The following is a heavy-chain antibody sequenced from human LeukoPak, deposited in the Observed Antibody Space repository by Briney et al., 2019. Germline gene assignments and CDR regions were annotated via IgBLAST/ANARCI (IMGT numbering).Heavy chain of an antibody. CDR2: IIPIFGTA. J-gene: IGHJ4*02. CDR1: GGTFSSYA. D-gene: IGHD3-22*01. V-gene: IGHV1-69*05. Sequence: GASVKVSCKASGGTFSSYAISWVRQAPGQGLEWMGGIIPIFGTANYAQKFQGRVTMTRDTSMSTAYMELNSLGSEDTAIYYCATSPKRDSSGYPDYWGQGTLVTVSS. CDR3: ATSPKRDSSGYPDY.